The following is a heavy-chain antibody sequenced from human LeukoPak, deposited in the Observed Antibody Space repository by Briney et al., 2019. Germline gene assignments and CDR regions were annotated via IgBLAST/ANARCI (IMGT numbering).Heavy chain of an antibody. D-gene: IGHD4-11*01. CDR1: GGSLTSGDYH. J-gene: IGHJ4*02. CDR2: IYYSGSA. Sequence: PSETLSLTCTVSGGSLTSGDYHWSWIRQPPGKGLEWIGYIYYSGSAYYNSSLKSRVVMSVDTSKKQFSLRLTSATAADTAVYYCAREGPGYSNPFDYWGQGTLVTVPS. CDR3: AREGPGYSNPFDY. V-gene: IGHV4-30-4*08.